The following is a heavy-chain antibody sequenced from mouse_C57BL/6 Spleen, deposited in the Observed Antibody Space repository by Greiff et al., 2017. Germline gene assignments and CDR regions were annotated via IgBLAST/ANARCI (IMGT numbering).Heavy chain of an antibody. Sequence: QVQLQQSGAELVRPGASVTLSCKASGYTFTDYEMHWVKQTPVHGLEWIGAIDPETGGTAYNQKFKGKAILTADKSSSTAYMELRSLTSEDSAVYYCTRDDGYYQFADWGQGTLVTVSA. CDR1: GYTFTDYE. D-gene: IGHD2-3*01. CDR3: TRDDGYYQFAD. J-gene: IGHJ3*01. V-gene: IGHV1-15*01. CDR2: IDPETGGT.